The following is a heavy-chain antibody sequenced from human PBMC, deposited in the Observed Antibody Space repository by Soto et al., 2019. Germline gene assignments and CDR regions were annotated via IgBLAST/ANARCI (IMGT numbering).Heavy chain of an antibody. CDR3: ARAITIFGLVMGDATVLDWFDP. J-gene: IGHJ5*02. Sequence: QVQLVQSGAEVKKPGASVKVSCKASGYTFTSYGISWVRQAPGQGLEWMGWISAYNGNTNYAQKLQGRVTMTTDTTTSTAYMELRSLRSDDTAVYYCARAITIFGLVMGDATVLDWFDPWGQGTLVTVSS. CDR2: ISAYNGNT. D-gene: IGHD3-3*01. CDR1: GYTFTSYG. V-gene: IGHV1-18*01.